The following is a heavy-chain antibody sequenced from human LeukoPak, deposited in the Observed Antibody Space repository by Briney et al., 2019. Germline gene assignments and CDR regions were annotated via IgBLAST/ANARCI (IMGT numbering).Heavy chain of an antibody. V-gene: IGHV3-53*04. Sequence: PGGSLRLSCAASGLTVSSNYMSSVRQAPGKGLEWVSLIYSDGSTYYSDSVKGRFSISRHNSKNTLYLQMNSLRAEDTAVYYCAISSSGDNGYYYGMDVWGQGTTVTVSS. CDR2: IYSDGST. CDR3: AISSSGDNGYYYGMDV. D-gene: IGHD3-3*01. CDR1: GLTVSSNY. J-gene: IGHJ6*02.